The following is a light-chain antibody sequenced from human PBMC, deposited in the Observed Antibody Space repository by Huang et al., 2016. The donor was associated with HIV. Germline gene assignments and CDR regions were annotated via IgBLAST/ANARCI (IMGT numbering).Light chain of an antibody. J-gene: IGKJ4*01. V-gene: IGKV1-5*03. CDR3: QQYNSYIT. Sequence: DIQMTHSPSTLSASVGDRVTITCRASHSISSWLAWYQQKPGKAPKLLIYKASSLESWVPSRFSGSGSGTEFTLTISSLQPDDFATYYCQQYNSYITFGGGTKVEIK. CDR2: KAS. CDR1: HSISSW.